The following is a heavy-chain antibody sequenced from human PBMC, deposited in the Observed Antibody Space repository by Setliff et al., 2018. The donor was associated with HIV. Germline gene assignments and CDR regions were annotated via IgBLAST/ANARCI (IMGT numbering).Heavy chain of an antibody. D-gene: IGHD1-26*01. V-gene: IGHV4-39*07. CDR1: GDSISRRIYY. Sequence: SETLSLTCTVSGDSISRRIYYWGWIRQPPGKGLEWIGNFYYSGHTKYHPSLKSRLTVSVNPSKKRFSMKLTSVTAVDTAVYYCARRETQLWDDPFDVWGQGTMVTVSS. CDR3: ARRETQLWDDPFDV. J-gene: IGHJ3*01. CDR2: FYYSGHT.